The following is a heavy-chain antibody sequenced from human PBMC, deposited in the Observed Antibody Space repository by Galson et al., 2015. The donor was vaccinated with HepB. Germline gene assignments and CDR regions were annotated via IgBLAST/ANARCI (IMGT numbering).Heavy chain of an antibody. CDR3: AREWGPLNYEASSAFDI. J-gene: IGHJ3*02. Sequence: SVKVSCKASGYTFTSYAMHWVRQAPGQRLEWMGWINAGNGNTKSSQKFQGRVTITRDTSASTAYMELGSLRSEDTAVYYCAREWGPLNYEASSAFDIWGQGTMVTVSS. D-gene: IGHD3-3*01. V-gene: IGHV1-3*01. CDR1: GYTFTSYA. CDR2: INAGNGNT.